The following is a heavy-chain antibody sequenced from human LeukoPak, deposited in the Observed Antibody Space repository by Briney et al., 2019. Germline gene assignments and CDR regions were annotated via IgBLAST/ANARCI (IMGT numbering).Heavy chain of an antibody. V-gene: IGHV1-46*01. D-gene: IGHD3-3*01. J-gene: IGHJ5*02. CDR2: INPSGGST. CDR3: ARDVRFLEWLSYNWFDP. CDR1: GYTFTSYY. Sequence: ASVKVSCKASGYTFTSYYMLRVRQAPGQGLEWMGIINPSGGSTSYAQKFQGRVTMTRDTSTSTVYMELSSLRSEDTAVYYCARDVRFLEWLSYNWFDPWGQGTLVTVSS.